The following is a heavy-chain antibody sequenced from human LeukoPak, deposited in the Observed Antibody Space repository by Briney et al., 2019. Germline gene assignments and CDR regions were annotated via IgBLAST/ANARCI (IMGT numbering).Heavy chain of an antibody. D-gene: IGHD1-1*01. CDR1: GFTFSTYW. CDR2: IKEDGSAT. J-gene: IGHJ4*02. Sequence: HPGGSLILSCAASGFTFSTYWMTWVRQAPGKGPEWVANIKEDGSATYYVDSVKGRFTISRDNAKKSLYLQMNSLRAEDTAVYYCARDSPGYLAYDSWGQGTLVTVSS. CDR3: ARDSPGYLAYDS. V-gene: IGHV3-7*04.